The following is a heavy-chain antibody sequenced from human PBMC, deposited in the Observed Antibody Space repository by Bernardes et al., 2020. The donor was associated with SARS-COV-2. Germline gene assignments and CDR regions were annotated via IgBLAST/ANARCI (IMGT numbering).Heavy chain of an antibody. CDR1: GFRLSDYY. J-gene: IGHJ4*02. CDR3: AWYRADH. D-gene: IGHD1-20*01. CDR2: ISYSGDYT. V-gene: IGHV3-11*03. Sequence: GSLRLSCTASGFRLSDYYMSWIRQTPGKGLEWVSYISYSGDYTKYADSVKGRFTISRDNAKNSLYLQINNLRAEDTAIYYCAWYRADHWGQGTLVTVSS.